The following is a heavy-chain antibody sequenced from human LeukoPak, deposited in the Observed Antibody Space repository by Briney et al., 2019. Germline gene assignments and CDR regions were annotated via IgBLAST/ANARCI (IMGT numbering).Heavy chain of an antibody. D-gene: IGHD1-14*01. CDR1: GHTFTSYG. Sequence: ASVKVSCKASGHTFTSYGISRVRQAPGQGLEWMGWISAYNGNTNYAQKLQGRVTMTTDTSTSTAYMELRSLRSDDTAVYYCARDSGTRITGTTGFDPWGQGTLVTVSS. CDR3: ARDSGTRITGTTGFDP. J-gene: IGHJ5*02. CDR2: ISAYNGNT. V-gene: IGHV1-18*01.